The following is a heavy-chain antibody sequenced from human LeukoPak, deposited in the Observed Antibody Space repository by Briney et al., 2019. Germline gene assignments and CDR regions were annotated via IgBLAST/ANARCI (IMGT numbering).Heavy chain of an antibody. CDR2: ISGSGGTT. D-gene: IGHD4-17*01. V-gene: IGHV3-23*01. CDR3: AKDSVSTVTANYFHY. CDR1: GCTFSNYV. J-gene: IGHJ4*02. Sequence: PGGSLRLSCVAAGCTFSNYVMSWVRQAPGKGLEWVSSISGSGGTTYYGDSVKGRFSISRDNSRNTLYLQMNSLRAEDTAAYYCAKDSVSTVTANYFHYWGQGTLVTVSS.